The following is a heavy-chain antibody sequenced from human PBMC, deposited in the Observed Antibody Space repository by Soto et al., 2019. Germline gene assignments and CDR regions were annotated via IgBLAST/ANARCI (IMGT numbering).Heavy chain of an antibody. Sequence: QVQLQESGPGLVKPSETLSLTCSVSGDSISSYYWSWIRQPPGKGLEWIGYIYYSGSTKYNPSLKSRVTISVDTSKNQFSLKLSSVTAADTAVSYCAKDLTVGGGYSYGFDYWGQGTLVTVSS. CDR2: IYYSGST. CDR3: AKDLTVGGGYSYGFDY. D-gene: IGHD5-18*01. V-gene: IGHV4-59*01. CDR1: GDSISSYY. J-gene: IGHJ4*02.